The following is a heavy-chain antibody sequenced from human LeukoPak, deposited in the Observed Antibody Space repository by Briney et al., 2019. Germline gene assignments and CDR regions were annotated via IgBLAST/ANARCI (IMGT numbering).Heavy chain of an antibody. CDR1: GGTFSSYG. Sequence: SVKVSCKASGGTFSSYGISWVLQAPGQGLEWMGRIIPIFGTANYAQKFQGRVTINTDESTSTAYMELSSLRSEDTAVYYCALPYYDFWSGYSSMDVWGKGTTVTVSS. CDR3: ALPYYDFWSGYSSMDV. J-gene: IGHJ6*03. D-gene: IGHD3-3*01. CDR2: IIPIFGTA. V-gene: IGHV1-69*05.